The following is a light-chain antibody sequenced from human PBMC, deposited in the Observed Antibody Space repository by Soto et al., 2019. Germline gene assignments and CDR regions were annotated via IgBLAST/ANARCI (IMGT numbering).Light chain of an antibody. V-gene: IGLV2-11*01. J-gene: IGLJ1*01. CDR3: CSYAGSPYV. CDR1: SSDVGGYNH. Sequence: QSALTQPRSVSGSPGQSVTISCTGTSSDVGGYNHVSWYQQHPDKAPKLMIYGVSKRPSGVPDRFSGSRSGNTASLTISRLQAKDEADYYCCSYAGSPYVFGTGTKVTVL. CDR2: GVS.